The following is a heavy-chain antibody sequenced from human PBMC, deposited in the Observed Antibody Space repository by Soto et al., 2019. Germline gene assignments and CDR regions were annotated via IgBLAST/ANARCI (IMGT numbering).Heavy chain of an antibody. Sequence: LRLSCVASGFDFRSYEMNWVRQAPGKGLEWVSNIRANDESIYYADSVKGRVSVSRGNAKNSLFLEMNSLRVDDTAVYYCARETLRDAIDIWGQGTMVTV. V-gene: IGHV3-48*03. CDR3: ARETLRDAIDI. CDR1: GFDFRSYE. J-gene: IGHJ3*02. CDR2: IRANDESI.